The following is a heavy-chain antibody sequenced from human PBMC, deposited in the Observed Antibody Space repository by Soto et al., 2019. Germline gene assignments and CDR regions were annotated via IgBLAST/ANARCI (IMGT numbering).Heavy chain of an antibody. CDR1: GGSISSYY. D-gene: IGHD3-16*02. J-gene: IGHJ6*02. Sequence: PSETLSLTCTVSGGSISSYYWSWIRQPPGKGLEWIGYIYYSGSTNYNPSLKSRVTISVDTSKNQFSLKLNSVTAADTAVYYCAREQVITFGGVIVPDYYYGMDVWGQGTTVTVSS. CDR3: AREQVITFGGVIVPDYYYGMDV. V-gene: IGHV4-59*01. CDR2: IYYSGST.